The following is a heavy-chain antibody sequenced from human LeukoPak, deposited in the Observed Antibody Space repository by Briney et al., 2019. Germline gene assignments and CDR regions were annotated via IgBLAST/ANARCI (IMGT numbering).Heavy chain of an antibody. CDR3: AKAAFGFRQQLVRYFDY. CDR1: GFTFSSYG. D-gene: IGHD6-13*01. Sequence: GGSLRLSCAASGFTFSSYGMHWVRQAPGKGLEWVAVISYDGSNKYYADSVKGRFTISRDNSKNTLYLQMNSLRAEDTAVYYCAKAAFGFRQQLVRYFDYWGQGTLVTVSS. CDR2: ISYDGSNK. V-gene: IGHV3-30*18. J-gene: IGHJ4*02.